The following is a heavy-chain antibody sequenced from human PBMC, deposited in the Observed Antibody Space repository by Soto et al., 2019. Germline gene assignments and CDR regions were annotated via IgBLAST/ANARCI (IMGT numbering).Heavy chain of an antibody. Sequence: SETLSLTCTFSGCSISSGGYYWSWIRQHPGKGLEWIGYIYYSGSTYYNPSLKSRVTISVDTSKNQFSLKLSSVTAADTAVYYCARVGAAGTPLDYWGQGTLVTVSS. J-gene: IGHJ4*02. CDR3: ARVGAAGTPLDY. D-gene: IGHD6-13*01. CDR1: GCSISSGGYY. CDR2: IYYSGST. V-gene: IGHV4-31*03.